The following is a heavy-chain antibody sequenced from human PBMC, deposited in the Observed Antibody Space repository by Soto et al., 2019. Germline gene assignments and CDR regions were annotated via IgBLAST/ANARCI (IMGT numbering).Heavy chain of an antibody. Sequence: ASVKVSCKASGYTFRLYYMHWVRQAPGQGLEWMGWINSNSGDTTYAQKFQGRVTMTRDTSTSTVYLEVTSVRSDDTAVYYCSRGMDVWGQGTTVTVSS. J-gene: IGHJ6*02. CDR2: INSNSGDT. CDR3: SRGMDV. V-gene: IGHV1-2*02. CDR1: GYTFRLYY.